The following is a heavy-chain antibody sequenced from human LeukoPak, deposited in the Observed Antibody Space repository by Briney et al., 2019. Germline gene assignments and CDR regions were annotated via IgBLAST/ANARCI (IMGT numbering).Heavy chain of an antibody. CDR1: GLSFSSHG. J-gene: IGHJ4*02. V-gene: IGHV3-33*01. D-gene: IGHD3-22*01. Sequence: GTSLRLSCAASGLSFSSHGMHWVRQAPGKGLEWVAVIWYDGSNIYYADSVKGRFTISRDNSKNTLYLQMNSLRAGDTALYYCARARNDYDSNGFSVLDYWGQGTLVTVSS. CDR2: IWYDGSNI. CDR3: ARARNDYDSNGFSVLDY.